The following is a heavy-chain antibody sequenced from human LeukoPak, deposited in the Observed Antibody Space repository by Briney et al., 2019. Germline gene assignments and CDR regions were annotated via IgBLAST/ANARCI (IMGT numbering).Heavy chain of an antibody. CDR1: GDTFNSYA. CDR2: IMPLFGTA. V-gene: IGHV1-69*05. Sequence: SVKVSCKASGDTFNSYAIIWVRQAPGQGLEWMGGIMPLFGTANYAQEFQGRVTFTTDESASTAYMEVSSLRSEDTAVYYCASGSLGDGYGVGDYYQYMDVWGKGTTVTVSS. CDR3: ASGSLGDGYGVGDYYQYMDV. J-gene: IGHJ6*03. D-gene: IGHD5-24*01.